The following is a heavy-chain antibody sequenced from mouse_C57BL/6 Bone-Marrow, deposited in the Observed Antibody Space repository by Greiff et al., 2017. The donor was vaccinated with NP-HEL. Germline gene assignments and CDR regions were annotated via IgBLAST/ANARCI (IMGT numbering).Heavy chain of an antibody. CDR3: ARGNYNGSSYSHWYFDV. J-gene: IGHJ1*03. CDR2: ISDGGSYT. CDR1: GFTFSSSA. V-gene: IGHV5-4*03. D-gene: IGHD1-1*01. Sequence: EVKLMESGGGLVKPGGSLKLSCAASGFTFSSSAMSWVRQTPEKRLEWVATISDGGSYTYYPDNVKGRFTISRDYAKNNLYLQMRHLKSEDTAMYYCARGNYNGSSYSHWYFDVWGTGTTVTVSS.